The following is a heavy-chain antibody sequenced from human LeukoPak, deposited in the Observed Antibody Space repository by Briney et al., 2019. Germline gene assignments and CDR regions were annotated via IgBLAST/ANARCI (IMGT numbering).Heavy chain of an antibody. D-gene: IGHD3-22*01. CDR2: IYYSGST. Sequence: SETLSLTCTVSGGSISSYYWSWIRQPPGKGLEWIGYIYYSGSTNYNPSLKSRVTISVDTSKNQFSLKLSSVTAADTAVYYCAREVTDYYDSSGYYLDAFDIWGQGTMVSVSS. V-gene: IGHV4-59*01. CDR3: AREVTDYYDSSGYYLDAFDI. J-gene: IGHJ3*02. CDR1: GGSISSYY.